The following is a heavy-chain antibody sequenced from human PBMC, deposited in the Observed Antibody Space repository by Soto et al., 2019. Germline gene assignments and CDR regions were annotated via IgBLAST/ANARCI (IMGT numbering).Heavy chain of an antibody. Sequence: QVQLQESGPGLVKPSQTLSLTCTVSGGSINTGDYYWSWIRQPPGKSLEWIVNIYYDGSAFPNPSHRISVSASVSTSNKKFSLNVFSVTAAATAAYYCARSMRDYGSHYNNRWDPRGQGELVKVSS. CDR3: ARSMRDYGSHYNNRWDP. J-gene: IGHJ5*02. V-gene: IGHV4-30-4*01. CDR2: IYYDGSA. CDR1: GGSINTGDYY. D-gene: IGHD3-10*01.